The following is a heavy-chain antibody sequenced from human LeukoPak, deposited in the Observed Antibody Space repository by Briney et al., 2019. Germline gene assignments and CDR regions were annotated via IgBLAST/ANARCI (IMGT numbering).Heavy chain of an antibody. V-gene: IGHV4-39*07. Sequence: SETLSLTCTVSGGSISSSSYYWGWIRQPPGKGLEWIGSIYYSGSTYYNPSLKSRVTISVDTSKNQLSLKLSSVTAADTAVYYCAREVTMIVVLGAFNIWGQGTMVTVSS. CDR3: AREVTMIVVLGAFNI. D-gene: IGHD3-22*01. J-gene: IGHJ3*02. CDR2: IYYSGST. CDR1: GGSISSSSYY.